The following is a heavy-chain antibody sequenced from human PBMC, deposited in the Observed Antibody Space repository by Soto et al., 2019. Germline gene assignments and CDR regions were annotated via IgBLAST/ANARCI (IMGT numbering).Heavy chain of an antibody. V-gene: IGHV4-59*01. CDR3: ASFTAMGTLDY. J-gene: IGHJ4*02. Sequence: SETLSLTCTVSGGSISSYYWSWTRQPPGKGLEWIGYIYYSGSTNYNPSLKSRVTISVDTSKNQFSLKLSSVTAADTAVYYCASFTAMGTLDYWGQGTLVTVSS. CDR1: GGSISSYY. CDR2: IYYSGST. D-gene: IGHD5-18*01.